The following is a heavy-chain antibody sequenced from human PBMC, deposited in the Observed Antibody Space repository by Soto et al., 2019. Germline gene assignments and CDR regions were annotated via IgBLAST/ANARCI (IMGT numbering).Heavy chain of an antibody. V-gene: IGHV3-30-3*01. CDR1: GFTFSSYA. D-gene: IGHD5-12*01. CDR3: ARDTGYSGYDYIDY. Sequence: GGSLRLSCAASGFTFSSYAMHWVRQAPGKGLEWVAVISYDGSNKYYADSVKGRFTISRDNSKNTLYLQMNSLRAEDTAVYYCARDTGYSGYDYIDYWGQGTLVTVSS. J-gene: IGHJ4*02. CDR2: ISYDGSNK.